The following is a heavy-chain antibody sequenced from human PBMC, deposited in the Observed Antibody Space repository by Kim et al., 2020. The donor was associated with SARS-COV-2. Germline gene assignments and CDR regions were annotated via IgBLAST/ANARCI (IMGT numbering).Heavy chain of an antibody. V-gene: IGHV4-61*08. CDR1: GDSVSSGDYY. CDR3: ARELSTWPNWFDP. Sequence: SETLSLTCTVSGDSVSSGDYYWSWIRQPPGKGLEWIGYIYYSGSTNYNPSLKGRVTISLDRSKTQFSLNLSSVTAADTAVYYFARELSTWPNWFDPWGQG. CDR2: IYYSGST. J-gene: IGHJ5*02.